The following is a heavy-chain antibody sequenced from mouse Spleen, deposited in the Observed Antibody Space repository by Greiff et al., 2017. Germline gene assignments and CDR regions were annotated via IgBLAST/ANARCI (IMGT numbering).Heavy chain of an antibody. J-gene: IGHJ1*01. CDR3: TRRSFTVEGFWYFDV. Sequence: EVKLVESGGGLVQPGGSMKLSCAASGFTFSDAWMDWVRQSPEKGLEWVAEIRNKANNHATYYAESVKGRFTISRDDSKSSVYLQMNSLRAEDTGIYYCTRRSFTVEGFWYFDVWGAGTTVTVSS. D-gene: IGHD1-1*01. V-gene: IGHV6-6*01. CDR2: IRNKANNHAT. CDR1: GFTFSDAW.